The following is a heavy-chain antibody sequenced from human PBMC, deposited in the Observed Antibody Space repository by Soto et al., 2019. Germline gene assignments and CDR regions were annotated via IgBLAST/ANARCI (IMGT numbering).Heavy chain of an antibody. J-gene: IGHJ5*02. CDR2: ISYDGSNK. CDR3: AKVPSYYDTSGYYT. CDR1: GFTFSAYG. D-gene: IGHD3-22*01. Sequence: LRLSCAASGFTFSAYGMHWVRQAPGKGLEWAAVISYDGSNKYYADSVQGRFTISRDNSKNTLYVQMNSLRAEDTAVYYCAKVPSYYDTSGYYTWGQGTLVTVSS. V-gene: IGHV3-30*18.